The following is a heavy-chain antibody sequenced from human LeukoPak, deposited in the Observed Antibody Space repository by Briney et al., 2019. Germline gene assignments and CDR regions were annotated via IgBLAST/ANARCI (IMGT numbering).Heavy chain of an antibody. CDR1: GYTFTGYY. V-gene: IGHV1-2*02. D-gene: IGHD3-22*01. CDR2: INPDNGVT. J-gene: IGHJ4*02. CDR3: ARGSYDSSGYYFDY. Sequence: AASVKVSCKASGYTFTGYYIHWVRQAPGQGFEWMGWINPDNGVTNYAQKFQGRVTITRDTSISTAYMELSRLRSDDTAVYYCARGSYDSSGYYFDYWGQGTLVTVSS.